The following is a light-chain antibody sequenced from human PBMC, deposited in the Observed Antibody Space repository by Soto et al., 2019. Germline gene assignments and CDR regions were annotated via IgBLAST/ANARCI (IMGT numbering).Light chain of an antibody. CDR3: QQSYSTPLT. V-gene: IGKV1-39*01. CDR1: QSISNY. Sequence: DIQMTQSPSSLSASVGDRVTITCRASQSISNYLNWYQQKPGKAPKLLIYAASILQGDVPSRFSGSGSGTDFTLTISSLQPDDFANYDCQQSYSTPLTFGPGTKVDIK. CDR2: AAS. J-gene: IGKJ3*01.